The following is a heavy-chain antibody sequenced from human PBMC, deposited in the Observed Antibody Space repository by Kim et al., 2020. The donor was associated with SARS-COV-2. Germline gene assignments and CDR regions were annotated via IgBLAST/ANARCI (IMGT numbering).Heavy chain of an antibody. CDR2: ISAYNGNT. CDR1: GYTFTSYG. Sequence: ASVKVSCKASGYTFTSYGISWVRQAPGQGLEWMGWISAYNGNTNYAQKLQGRVTMTTDTSTSTAYMELRSLRSDDTAVYYCARDPDYDSSGYATINYGMDVWGQGTTVTVSS. D-gene: IGHD3-22*01. CDR3: ARDPDYDSSGYATINYGMDV. J-gene: IGHJ6*02. V-gene: IGHV1-18*01.